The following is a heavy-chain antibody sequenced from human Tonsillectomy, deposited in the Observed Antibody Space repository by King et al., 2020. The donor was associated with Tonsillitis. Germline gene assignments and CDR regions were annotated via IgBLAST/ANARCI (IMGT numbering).Heavy chain of an antibody. CDR1: GFTVSGNY. Sequence: VQLVESGGGLIQPGGSLTLSCAASGFTVSGNYMSWVRQAPGKGLEWVSVVYSGGTTLYADSVKGRFTISRDYSKNTMSLQMNSLRAEDTAVYYCATWALYRYVFDSWGQGTLVTVSS. D-gene: IGHD3-16*02. J-gene: IGHJ4*02. CDR2: VYSGGTT. CDR3: ATWALYRYVFDS. V-gene: IGHV3-53*01.